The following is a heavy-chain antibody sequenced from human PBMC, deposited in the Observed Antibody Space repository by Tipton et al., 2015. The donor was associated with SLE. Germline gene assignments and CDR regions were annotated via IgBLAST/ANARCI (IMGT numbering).Heavy chain of an antibody. Sequence: TLSLTCTVSGGSISSSSYYWGWIRQPPGKGLEWIGSIYYSGSTYYNPSLKSRVTISVDTSKNQFSLKLSSVTAADTAVYYCASRPGAAAGLDAFDIWGQGTMVTVSS. CDR1: GGSISSSSYY. CDR3: ASRPGAAAGLDAFDI. D-gene: IGHD6-13*01. V-gene: IGHV4-39*07. J-gene: IGHJ3*02. CDR2: IYYSGST.